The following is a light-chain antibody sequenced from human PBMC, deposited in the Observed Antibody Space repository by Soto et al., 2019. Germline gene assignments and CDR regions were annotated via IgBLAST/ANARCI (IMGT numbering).Light chain of an antibody. CDR1: QSVSSSY. CDR3: QQYGSSQWT. Sequence: EIGLTQCPGTLSLSPGERATLSCRASQSVSSSYLAWYQQKPGQAPRLLIYGASSRATGIPDRFSGSGSGTDFTLTISRLEPEDFAVYYCQQYGSSQWTFGQGTKVDIK. CDR2: GAS. V-gene: IGKV3-20*01. J-gene: IGKJ1*01.